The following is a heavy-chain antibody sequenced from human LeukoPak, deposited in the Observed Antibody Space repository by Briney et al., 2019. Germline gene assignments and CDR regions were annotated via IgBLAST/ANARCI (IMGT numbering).Heavy chain of an antibody. CDR1: GYIFTNYG. V-gene: IGHV1-8*02. J-gene: IGHJ6*03. Sequence: ASVKVSCKASGYIFTNYGISWVRQAPGQGLEWMGWMNPNSGNTGYAQKFQGRVTMTRNTSISTAYMELSSLRSEDTAVYYCARLGYGDYDYYYYMDVWGKGTTVTISS. CDR2: MNPNSGNT. D-gene: IGHD4-17*01. CDR3: ARLGYGDYDYYYYMDV.